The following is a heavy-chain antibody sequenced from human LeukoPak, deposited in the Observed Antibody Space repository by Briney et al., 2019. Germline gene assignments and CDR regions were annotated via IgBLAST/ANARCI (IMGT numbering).Heavy chain of an antibody. J-gene: IGHJ6*02. V-gene: IGHV3-7*01. CDR1: GFTFSNYW. D-gene: IGHD2-15*01. Sequence: GGSLRLSCAASGFTFSNYWMSWVRQAPGKGLEWVANIKQDGSDEYYGDSVKGRFTISRDNAKNSLYVQMNSLRVEDTAVYYCARVALLVVAADYYGMDVWGQGTTVTVSS. CDR3: ARVALLVVAADYYGMDV. CDR2: IKQDGSDE.